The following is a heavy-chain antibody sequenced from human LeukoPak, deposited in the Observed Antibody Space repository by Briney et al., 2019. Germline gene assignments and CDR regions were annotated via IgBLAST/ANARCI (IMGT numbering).Heavy chain of an antibody. Sequence: GGSLRLSCAASGFTFSSYSMNWVRQAPGKGLDWVSSISSSSSYIYYADSVKGRFTISRDNAKNSLYLQMNSLRAEDTAVYYCARDPPLGYCSGGSCYGGNYWGQGTLVTVSS. CDR1: GFTFSSYS. CDR3: ARDPPLGYCSGGSCYGGNY. D-gene: IGHD2-15*01. CDR2: ISSSSSYI. V-gene: IGHV3-21*01. J-gene: IGHJ4*02.